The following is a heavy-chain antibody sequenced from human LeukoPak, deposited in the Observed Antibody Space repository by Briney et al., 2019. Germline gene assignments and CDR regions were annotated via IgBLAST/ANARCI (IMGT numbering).Heavy chain of an antibody. CDR2: IIPIFGTA. V-gene: IGHV1-69*05. D-gene: IGHD4-17*01. CDR1: GGTFSSYA. J-gene: IGHJ5*02. CDR3: ARELDDYGDINWFDP. Sequence: SVKVSCKASGGTFSSYAISWLRQAPGQGLEWMGGIIPIFGTANYAQKFQGRVTITTDESTSTAYMELSSLRSEDTAVYYCARELDDYGDINWFDPWGQGTLVTVSS.